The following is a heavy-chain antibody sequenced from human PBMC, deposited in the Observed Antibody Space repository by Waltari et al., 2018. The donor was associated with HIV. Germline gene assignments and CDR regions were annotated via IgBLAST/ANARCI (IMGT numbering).Heavy chain of an antibody. V-gene: IGHV3-64*01. CDR3: ARTNYYDY. J-gene: IGHJ4*02. CDR2: ISSNGGTT. CDR1: GFTFSTYG. D-gene: IGHD2-8*01. Sequence: EVHLVQSGGGLVQPGESLRLSCEASGFTFSTYGMNWVRQAPGRGLEYVAGISSNGGTTSYANSVKGRFTISRDNSKNTLYLQMGSLRAEDTAVYYCARTNYYDYWGQGALSPSPQ.